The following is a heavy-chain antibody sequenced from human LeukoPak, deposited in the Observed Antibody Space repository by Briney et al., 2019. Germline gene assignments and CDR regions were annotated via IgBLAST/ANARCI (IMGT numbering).Heavy chain of an antibody. CDR2: INHSGST. D-gene: IGHD3-16*01. CDR3: ARETSQKGAHYMDV. V-gene: IGHV4-34*01. J-gene: IGHJ6*03. Sequence: SETLSLTCAVYGGSFSGYYWSWIRQPPGKGLEWIGEINHSGSTNYNPSLKSRVTISVDTSKNQFSLKLSSVTAADTAVYYCARETSQKGAHYMDVWGKGTTVTISS. CDR1: GGSFSGYY.